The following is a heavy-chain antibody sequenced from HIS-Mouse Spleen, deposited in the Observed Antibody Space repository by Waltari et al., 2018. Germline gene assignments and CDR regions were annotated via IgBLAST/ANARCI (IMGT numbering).Heavy chain of an antibody. V-gene: IGHV3-15*01. J-gene: IGHJ4*02. CDR1: GFTFSNAW. D-gene: IGHD3-9*01. CDR2: IKSKTDGATT. CDR3: IATTGY. Sequence: EVQLVESGGGLVKPGGSLRLSCAASGFTFSNAWMSWVRQAPGKGLEWVCRIKSKTDGATTDYAAPVKGRFTISRDDSKNTLYLQMNSLKTEDTAVYYCIATTGYWGQGTLVTVSS.